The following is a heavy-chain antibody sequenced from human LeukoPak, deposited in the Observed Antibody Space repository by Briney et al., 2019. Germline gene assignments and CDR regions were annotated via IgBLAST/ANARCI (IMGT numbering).Heavy chain of an antibody. D-gene: IGHD2-2*01. CDR3: AKVRDTFSVVAGASLYY. CDR2: ISYDGSDK. J-gene: IGHJ4*02. Sequence: PGGSLRLSCAASGFTFSTYVMHWVRQAPGKGLEWVAVISYDGSDKSYADSVKGRFTVSRDNSKNTLYLQMNSLRAEDTAVYYCAKVRDTFSVVAGASLYYWGQGTLVTVSS. CDR1: GFTFSTYV. V-gene: IGHV3-30*18.